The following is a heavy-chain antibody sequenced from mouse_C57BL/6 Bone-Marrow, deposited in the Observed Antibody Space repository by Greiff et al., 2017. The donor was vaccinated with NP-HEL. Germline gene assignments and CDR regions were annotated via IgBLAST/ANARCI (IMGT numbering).Heavy chain of an antibody. Sequence: QVQLQQPGAELVRPGTSVKLSCKASGYTFTSYWMHWVKQRPGQGLEWIGVIDPSDSYTNYNQKFKGKATLTVDTSTSTPYMQLSSLASEDTAVYYCARGGYSNYVFAYWGQGTLVTVSA. J-gene: IGHJ3*01. CDR3: ARGGYSNYVFAY. V-gene: IGHV1-59*01. CDR2: IDPSDSYT. CDR1: GYTFTSYW. D-gene: IGHD2-5*01.